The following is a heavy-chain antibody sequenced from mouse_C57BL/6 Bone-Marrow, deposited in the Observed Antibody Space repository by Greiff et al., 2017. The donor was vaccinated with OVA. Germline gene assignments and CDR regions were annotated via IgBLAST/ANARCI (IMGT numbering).Heavy chain of an antibody. CDR3: AREKGDYGSSYVAYFDV. D-gene: IGHD1-1*01. V-gene: IGHV1-69*01. CDR2: IDPSDSYT. J-gene: IGHJ1*03. CDR1: GYTFTSYW. Sequence: VQLQQSGAELVMPGASVKLSCKASGYTFTSYWMHWVKQRPGQGLEWIGEIDPSDSYTNYNQKFKGKSTLTVDKSSSTAYMQLSSLTSEDSAVYYCAREKGDYGSSYVAYFDVWGTGTTVTVSS.